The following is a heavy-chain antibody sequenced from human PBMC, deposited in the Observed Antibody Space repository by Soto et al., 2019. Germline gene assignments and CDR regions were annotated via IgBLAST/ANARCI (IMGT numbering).Heavy chain of an antibody. J-gene: IGHJ4*02. Sequence: QVQLVQSGAEVKKPGASVKVSCKASGYTFTSYAMHWVRQAPGQRLEWMGWINAGNGNTKYSQKFQGRVTITRDTSASTPYMELSSLRSEDTAVYYCARRVFSSGWYYFDYWGQGTLVTVAS. V-gene: IGHV1-3*01. D-gene: IGHD6-19*01. CDR2: INAGNGNT. CDR3: ARRVFSSGWYYFDY. CDR1: GYTFTSYA.